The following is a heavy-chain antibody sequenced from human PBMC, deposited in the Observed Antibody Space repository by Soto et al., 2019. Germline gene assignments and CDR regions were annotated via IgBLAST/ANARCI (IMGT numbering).Heavy chain of an antibody. D-gene: IGHD6-13*01. CDR1: GFTFSSYA. CDR2: ISGSGGST. J-gene: IGHJ4*02. CDR3: AKAAKYSSSWPRADY. Sequence: EVQLLESGGGLVQPGGSPRLSCAASGFTFSSYAMSWVRQAPGKGLEWVPAISGSGGSTYYADSVKGRFTISRDNSKNTLYLQMNSLRAEDTAVYYCAKAAKYSSSWPRADYWGQGTLVTVSS. V-gene: IGHV3-23*01.